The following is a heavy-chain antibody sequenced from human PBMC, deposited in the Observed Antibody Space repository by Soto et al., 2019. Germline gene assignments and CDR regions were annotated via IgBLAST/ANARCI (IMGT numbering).Heavy chain of an antibody. CDR1: GFTFSSYA. Sequence: QVQLVESGGGVVQPGRSLRLSCAASGFTFSSYAMHWVRQAPGKGLEWVALISYDGSNKYYADSVKGRFTISRDNSKNTLYLRMTSLRPEDTAVYQCARGQGGTTLYYHGMDVWGQGTTVTVSS. D-gene: IGHD1-7*01. V-gene: IGHV3-30-3*01. CDR2: ISYDGSNK. J-gene: IGHJ6*02. CDR3: ARGQGGTTLYYHGMDV.